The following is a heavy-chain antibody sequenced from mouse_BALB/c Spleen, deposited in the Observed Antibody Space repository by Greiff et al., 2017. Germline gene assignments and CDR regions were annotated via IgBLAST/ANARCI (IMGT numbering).Heavy chain of an antibody. CDR3: ARLYGNYYFDY. J-gene: IGHJ2*01. CDR2: ISSGGSYT. Sequence: EVQRVESGGDLVKPGGSLKLSCAASGFTFSSYGMSWVRQTPDKRLEWVATISSGGSYTYYPDSVKGRFTISRDNAKNTLYLQMSSLKSEDTAMYYCARLYGNYYFDYWGQGTTLTVSS. V-gene: IGHV5-6*01. D-gene: IGHD2-10*02. CDR1: GFTFSSYG.